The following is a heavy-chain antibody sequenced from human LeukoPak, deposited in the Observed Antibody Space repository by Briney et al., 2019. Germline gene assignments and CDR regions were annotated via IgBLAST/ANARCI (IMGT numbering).Heavy chain of an antibody. Sequence: SETLSLTCTVSGGSISSYYWSWIRQPPGKGLEWIGYIYYSGSTNYNPSLKSRVTISVDTSKNQFSLKLSSVTAAGTAVYYCAGGYNVQSPIDYWGQGTLVTVSS. CDR3: AGGYNVQSPIDY. D-gene: IGHD5-24*01. CDR2: IYYSGST. V-gene: IGHV4-59*01. J-gene: IGHJ4*02. CDR1: GGSISSYY.